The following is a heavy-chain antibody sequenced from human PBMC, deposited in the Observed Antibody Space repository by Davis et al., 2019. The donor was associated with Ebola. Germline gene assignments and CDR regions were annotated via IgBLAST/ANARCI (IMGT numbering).Heavy chain of an antibody. D-gene: IGHD3-3*01. J-gene: IGHJ6*04. CDR2: ISYDGSNK. CDR3: AKEYDSKKNYYYYGMDV. V-gene: IGHV3-30*04. Sequence: GGSLRLSCAASGFTFSSYAMHWVRQAPGKGLEWVAVISYDGSNKYYADSVKGRFTISRDNSKNTLYLQMNSLRAEDTALYYCAKEYDSKKNYYYYGMDVWGKGTTVTVSS. CDR1: GFTFSSYA.